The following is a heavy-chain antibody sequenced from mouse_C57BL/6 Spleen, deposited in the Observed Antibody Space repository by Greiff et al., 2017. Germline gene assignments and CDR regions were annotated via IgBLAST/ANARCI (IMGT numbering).Heavy chain of an antibody. CDR3: ARSGSSDAMDY. V-gene: IGHV7-3*01. D-gene: IGHD1-1*01. Sequence: EVMLVESGGGLVQHGGSLSLSCASSGFPFTDYYMSWVRQPPGKALEWLGFIRNKANGYTTEYRASVKGRFTISRDNSQSILYLQMNALRAEDSATYYSARSGSSDAMDYWGQGTSDTVSS. CDR1: GFPFTDYY. CDR2: IRNKANGYTT. J-gene: IGHJ4*01.